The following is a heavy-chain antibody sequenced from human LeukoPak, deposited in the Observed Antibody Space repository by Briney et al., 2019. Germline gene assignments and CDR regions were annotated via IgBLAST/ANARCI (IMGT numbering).Heavy chain of an antibody. D-gene: IGHD3-3*01. CDR3: ARSSDFWSGSYYFDY. J-gene: IGHJ4*02. V-gene: IGHV3-7*01. CDR1: GFTFSSYW. Sequence: GSLRLSCAASGFTFSSYWMNWVRQVPGKGLEGVANIKQDGSEKYYVASVKGRYTISRENAKNSLYLQMNSLRAEDTALYYCARSSDFWSGSYYFDYWSQGTLVTVSS. CDR2: IKQDGSEK.